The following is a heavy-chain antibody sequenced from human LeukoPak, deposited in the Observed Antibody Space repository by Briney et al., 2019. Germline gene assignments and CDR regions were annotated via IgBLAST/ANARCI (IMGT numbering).Heavy chain of an antibody. D-gene: IGHD3-10*01. CDR2: MNPNSGST. Sequence: ASVKVSCKASGYTFTSYDINWVRQATGQGLEWMGWMNPNSGSTGYAQKFQGRVTITRNTSISTAYMELSSLRSEDTAVYYCARGVLLSWSNWFDPWGQGTLVTVSS. CDR3: ARGVLLSWSNWFDP. V-gene: IGHV1-8*03. J-gene: IGHJ5*02. CDR1: GYTFTSYD.